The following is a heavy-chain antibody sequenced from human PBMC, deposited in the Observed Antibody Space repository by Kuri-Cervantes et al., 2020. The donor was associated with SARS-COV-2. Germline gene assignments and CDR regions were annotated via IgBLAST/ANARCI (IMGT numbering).Heavy chain of an antibody. CDR3: VPAAIRAYGWFDP. V-gene: IGHV4-59*05. CDR1: GGSISSYY. J-gene: IGHJ5*02. CDR2: IYYSGST. D-gene: IGHD2-2*02. Sequence: GSLRLSCTVSGGSISSYYWSWIRQPPGKGLEWIGSIYYSGSTYYNPSLKSRVTISVDTSKNQFSLKLNSVTAADTAVYYCVPAAIRAYGWFDPWGQGTLVTVSS.